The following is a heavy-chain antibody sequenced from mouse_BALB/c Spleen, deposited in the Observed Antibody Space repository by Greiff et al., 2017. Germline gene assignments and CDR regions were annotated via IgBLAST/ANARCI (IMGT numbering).Heavy chain of an antibody. Sequence: QVHVKQPGAELVKPGASVKLSCKASGYTLTSYWMHWVKQRPGQGLEWIGEINPSNGRTNYNEKFKSKATRTVNKYSRTAYMQLSSLTSEDSAVYYLAGRGYGAMDYWGQGTSVTVSS. CDR2: INPSNGRT. J-gene: IGHJ4*01. CDR1: GYTLTSYW. CDR3: AGRGYGAMDY. V-gene: IGHV1S81*02. D-gene: IGHD2-14*01.